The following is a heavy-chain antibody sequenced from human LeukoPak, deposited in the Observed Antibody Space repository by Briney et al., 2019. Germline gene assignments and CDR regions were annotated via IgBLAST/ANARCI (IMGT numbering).Heavy chain of an antibody. Sequence: GGSLRLSCTASGFTFGDYAMSWVRQAPGKGLEWVGFIRSKAYGGTTEYAASVKGRFTISRDDSKSIAYLQMNSLKTEDTAVYYCTGCSSTSCYPIDYWGQGTLVTVPS. CDR1: GFTFGDYA. J-gene: IGHJ4*02. CDR3: TGCSSTSCYPIDY. CDR2: IRSKAYGGTT. V-gene: IGHV3-49*04. D-gene: IGHD2-2*01.